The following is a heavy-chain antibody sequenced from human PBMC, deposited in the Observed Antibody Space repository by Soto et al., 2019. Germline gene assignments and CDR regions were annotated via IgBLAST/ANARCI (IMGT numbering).Heavy chain of an antibody. CDR2: ISAYNGNT. Sequence: ASVKVSCKASGYTFTSYGISWVRQAPGQGLEWMGWISAYNGNTNYAQKLQGRVTMTTDTSTSTAYMELRSLRSDDTAVYYCEARYCSGGRCYPTPWAQGTLVTVSS. D-gene: IGHD2-15*01. V-gene: IGHV1-18*01. CDR3: EARYCSGGRCYPTP. CDR1: GYTFTSYG. J-gene: IGHJ5*02.